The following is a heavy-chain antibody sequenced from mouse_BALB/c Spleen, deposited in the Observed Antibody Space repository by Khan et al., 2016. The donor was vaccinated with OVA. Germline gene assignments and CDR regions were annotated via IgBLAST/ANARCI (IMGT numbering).Heavy chain of an antibody. CDR3: TRHCYVAWFTY. CDR2: IDPFSGGT. J-gene: IGHJ3*01. V-gene: IGHV1S135*01. CDR1: GYSFTSYY. D-gene: IGHD2-12*01. Sequence: EVQLQESGPELMKPGASVKISCKASGYSFTSYYIHWVMQSHGKSLEWIGYIDPFSGGTNYTQKFKGKATLTVDTSSRTAYIHLSNLTSEDSAVYYCTRHCYVAWFTYWGQGTLVTVSA.